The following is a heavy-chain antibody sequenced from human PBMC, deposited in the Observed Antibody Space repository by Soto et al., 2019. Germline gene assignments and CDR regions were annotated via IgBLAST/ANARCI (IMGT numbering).Heavy chain of an antibody. D-gene: IGHD6-13*01. Sequence: GGSLTLSCADSGFTFSSYSMNWVRQAPGKGLEWVSYISSSSSTIYYADSVKGRFTISRDNAKNSLYLQMNSLRAEDTAVYYCASFIAAAGTNYYYGMDVWGQGTTVTVSS. J-gene: IGHJ6*02. CDR1: GFTFSSYS. CDR2: ISSSSSTI. CDR3: ASFIAAAGTNYYYGMDV. V-gene: IGHV3-48*01.